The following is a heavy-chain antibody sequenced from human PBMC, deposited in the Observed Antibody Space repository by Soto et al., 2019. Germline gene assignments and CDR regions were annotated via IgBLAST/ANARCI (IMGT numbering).Heavy chain of an antibody. Sequence: ASVKVSCKASGYTFTSYGISWVRQAPGQGLEWMGWISAYNGNTNYAQKLQGRVNMTTDTSTSTAYMELRSLRSDDTAGYYCARDNWKDNWFDPWGQGTLVTVSS. CDR2: ISAYNGNT. D-gene: IGHD1-20*01. CDR1: GYTFTSYG. CDR3: ARDNWKDNWFDP. J-gene: IGHJ5*02. V-gene: IGHV1-18*01.